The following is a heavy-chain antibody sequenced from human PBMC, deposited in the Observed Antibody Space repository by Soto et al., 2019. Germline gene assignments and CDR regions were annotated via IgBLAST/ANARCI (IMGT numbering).Heavy chain of an antibody. J-gene: IGHJ6*02. CDR2: ISKSSTTI. CDR1: GFTLSTYS. V-gene: IGHV3-48*02. CDR3: ARDPPNFYYYGMDV. Sequence: HPGGSLRLSCIASGFTLSTYSMTWVRQAPGKGLEWLSYISKSSTTINYADSVKGRFTISRDNAKNSVYLEMSSLRDEDSAVYYCARDPPNFYYYGMDVWGQGTTVTVYS.